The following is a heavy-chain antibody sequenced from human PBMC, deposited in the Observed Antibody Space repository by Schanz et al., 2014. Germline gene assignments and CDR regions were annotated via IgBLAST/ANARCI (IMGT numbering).Heavy chain of an antibody. CDR3: ARDKGGYYPFDY. Sequence: EVQLVESGGGLVQPGGSLTLSCAASGFTFSSYLMSWVRQAPGKGLEWVSGIGGSGGSTDYADSVKGRFTISRDNGEDTTYLQMNSLRVEDTGVYYCARDKGGYYPFDYWGQGTLVTVSS. CDR1: GFTFSSYL. J-gene: IGHJ4*02. D-gene: IGHD3-3*01. CDR2: IGGSGGST. V-gene: IGHV3-23*04.